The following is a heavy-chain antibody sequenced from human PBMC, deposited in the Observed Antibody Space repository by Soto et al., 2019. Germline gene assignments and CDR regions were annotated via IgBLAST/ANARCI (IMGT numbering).Heavy chain of an antibody. CDR1: GGTFSSYA. D-gene: IGHD3-3*01. J-gene: IGHJ5*02. CDR3: ARDFKGITIFGVVISWFDP. CDR2: IIPIFGTA. Sequence: QVQLVQSGAEVKKPGSSVKVSCKASGGTFSSYAISWVRQAPGQGLEWMGGIIPIFGTANYAQKFQGRVTITSDESTRTAYMELSSLRSEDTAVYFCARDFKGITIFGVVISWFDPGGQGTLVTVSS. V-gene: IGHV1-69*01.